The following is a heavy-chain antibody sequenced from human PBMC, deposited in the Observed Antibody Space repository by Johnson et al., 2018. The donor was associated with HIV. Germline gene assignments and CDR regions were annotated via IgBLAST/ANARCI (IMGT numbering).Heavy chain of an antibody. CDR1: GITFSDYA. CDR2: ISYDGSNK. J-gene: IGHJ3*02. CDR3: AKDLGNWDSPRSAFDM. V-gene: IGHV3-30*14. Sequence: VQLVESGGGVVQPGRSLRLSCAASGITFSDYAMHWVRQAPGKGLEWVAVISYDGSNKYYADSVKGRFTISRDNSKNTLYLQMNSLRAEDTAVYYCAKDLGNWDSPRSAFDMWGQGTMVTVSS. D-gene: IGHD1/OR15-1a*01.